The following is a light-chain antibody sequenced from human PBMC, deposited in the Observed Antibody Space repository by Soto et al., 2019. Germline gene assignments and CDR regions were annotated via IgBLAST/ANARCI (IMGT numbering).Light chain of an antibody. CDR3: AAWDDSLNGQGV. V-gene: IGLV1-44*01. J-gene: IGLJ2*01. CDR2: SNN. Sequence: QPVLTQPPSASGTPGQRVTISCSGSRSNIGSNTVNWYQQLPGTAPKLLIYSNNQRPSGVPDRFSGSKSGTSASLAISGLQSEDEADYCCAAWDDSLNGQGVFGGGTKLTVL. CDR1: RSNIGSNT.